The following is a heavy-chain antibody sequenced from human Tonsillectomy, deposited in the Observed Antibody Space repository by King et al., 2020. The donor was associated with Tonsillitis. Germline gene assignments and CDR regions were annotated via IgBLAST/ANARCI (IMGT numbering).Heavy chain of an antibody. CDR1: GFTFSTYA. CDR3: AKVGFTMIVMAPPDY. Sequence: VQLVESGGGLVQPGGSLRLSCAASGFTFSTYAMTWVRQAPGKGLEWVSAISGSGGSTYYADSVKDRFTISRDNSKNTPYLQMNSLRAEDTAVYYCAKVGFTMIVMAPPDYWGQGTLVTVSS. J-gene: IGHJ4*02. V-gene: IGHV3-23*04. D-gene: IGHD3-22*01. CDR2: ISGSGGST.